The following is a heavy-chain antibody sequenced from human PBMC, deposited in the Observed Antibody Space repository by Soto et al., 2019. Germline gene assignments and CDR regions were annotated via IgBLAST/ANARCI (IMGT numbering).Heavy chain of an antibody. D-gene: IGHD5-18*01. CDR2: INNSGGGT. CDR1: GFHFSTYA. Sequence: EVQLLESGGGLVQPGGSLRLSCTASGFHFSTYAMSWVRQAPGKGLEWVSTINNSGGGTYSPYSMKGRFTISRDNSKNTVYVQINTLRAEDTAIYYFGNDLDTTVFNFDYWGQGALVTVSS. V-gene: IGHV3-23*01. J-gene: IGHJ4*02. CDR3: GNDLDTTVFNFDY.